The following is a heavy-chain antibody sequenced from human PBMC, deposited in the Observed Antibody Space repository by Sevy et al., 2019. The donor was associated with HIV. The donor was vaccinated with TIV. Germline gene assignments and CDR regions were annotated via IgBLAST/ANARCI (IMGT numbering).Heavy chain of an antibody. J-gene: IGHJ6*02. CDR2: IRYDGNDK. Sequence: GGSLRLSCLASGFIFNSQDMHWVRQTPGKGLEWVAFIRYDGNDKYYVDSVKGRFTISRDNSKNTQYLQMNSLGAGDSGIYYCAKEGYYDILTDHHDGGMDVWGQGTTVTVSS. CDR1: GFIFNSQD. CDR3: AKEGYYDILTDHHDGGMDV. D-gene: IGHD3-9*01. V-gene: IGHV3-30*02.